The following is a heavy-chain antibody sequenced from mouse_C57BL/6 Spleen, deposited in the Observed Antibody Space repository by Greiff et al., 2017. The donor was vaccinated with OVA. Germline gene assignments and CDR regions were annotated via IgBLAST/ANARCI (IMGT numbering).Heavy chain of an antibody. CDR3: ARDGGYDGDYFDY. Sequence: EVKLMESGGGLVKPGGSLKLSCAASGFTFSDYGMHWVRQAPEKGLEWVAYISSGSSTIYYADTVKGRFTISRDNAKNTLFLQMTSLRSEDTAMYYCARDGGYDGDYFDYWGQGTTLTVSS. D-gene: IGHD2-2*01. CDR1: GFTFSDYG. V-gene: IGHV5-17*01. CDR2: ISSGSSTI. J-gene: IGHJ2*01.